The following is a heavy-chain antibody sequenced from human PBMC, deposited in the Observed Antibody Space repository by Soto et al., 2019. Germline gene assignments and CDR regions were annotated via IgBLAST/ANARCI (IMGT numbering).Heavy chain of an antibody. Sequence: EVQLVESGGGLVKPGGSLRLSCAASGFTFTNAWMSWVRQAPGKGLEWVGRIKSKTDGGTTDYAAPGKGRFTISRDDSKKTLYLQMNSPTTEDTAVYYCTTARGTYGAEYFQHWGQGTLVTVSS. CDR2: IKSKTDGGTT. V-gene: IGHV3-15*01. CDR1: GFTFTNAW. J-gene: IGHJ1*01. CDR3: TTARGTYGAEYFQH. D-gene: IGHD4-17*01.